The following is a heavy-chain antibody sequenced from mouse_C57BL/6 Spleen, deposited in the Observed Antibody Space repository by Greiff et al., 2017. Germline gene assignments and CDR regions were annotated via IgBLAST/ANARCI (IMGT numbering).Heavy chain of an antibody. CDR2: ISYDGSN. J-gene: IGHJ3*01. CDR3: ARGGKGPFAY. Sequence: QSGPGLVKPSQSLSLTCSVTGYSITSGYYWNWIRQFPGNKLEWMGYISYDGSNNYNPSLKNRISITRDTSKNQFFLKLNSVTTEDTATYYCARGGKGPFAYWGQGTLVTVSA. CDR1: GYSITSGYY. V-gene: IGHV3-6*01. D-gene: IGHD1-3*01.